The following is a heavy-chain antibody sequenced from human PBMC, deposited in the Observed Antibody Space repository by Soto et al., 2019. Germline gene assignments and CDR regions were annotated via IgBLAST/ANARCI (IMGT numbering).Heavy chain of an antibody. CDR3: AREKYNYGGKSPFDY. CDR2: SNAGNGNT. Sequence: QVQLVQSGAEVKKPGASVKVSCKASGYTFTSYAMHWVRQAPGQRLEWMGWSNAGNGNTKYSQKFQGRVTITRDTTASTAHMELSSLRSEDTAVDYGAREKYNYGGKSPFDYWGQGTLVTLFS. V-gene: IGHV1-3*01. CDR1: GYTFTSYA. J-gene: IGHJ4*02. D-gene: IGHD4-17*01.